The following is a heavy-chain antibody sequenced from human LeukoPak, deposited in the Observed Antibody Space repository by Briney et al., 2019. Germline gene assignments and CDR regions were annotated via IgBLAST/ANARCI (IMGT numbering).Heavy chain of an antibody. CDR2: ISGSGGST. CDR1: GFTFSSYA. D-gene: IGHD6-13*01. Sequence: GGSLRLSCAASGFTFSSYAMSWDRQAPGKGLEWVSAISGSGGSTYYADSVKGRFTISRDNSKNTLYLQMNSLRAEDTAVYYCAVGYNYYYGMDVWGQGTTVTVSS. V-gene: IGHV3-23*01. J-gene: IGHJ6*02. CDR3: AVGYNYYYGMDV.